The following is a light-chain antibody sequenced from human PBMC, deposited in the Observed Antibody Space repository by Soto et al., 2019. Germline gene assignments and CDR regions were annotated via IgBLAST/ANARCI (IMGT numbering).Light chain of an antibody. CDR2: AAS. CDR1: QGIIDY. CDR3: QKYDSAPQT. J-gene: IGKJ1*01. Sequence: DIQMTQSPSSLSASVGDTVTITCRASQGIIDYLAWYQQRPGKVPKLLIYAASTLQTGVPSRFSGSGAGTDFTLTISSLQPEDVATYDCQKYDSAPQTFGQGTKVEIK. V-gene: IGKV1-27*01.